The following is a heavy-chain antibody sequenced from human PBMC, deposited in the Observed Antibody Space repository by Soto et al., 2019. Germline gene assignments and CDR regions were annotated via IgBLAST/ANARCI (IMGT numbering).Heavy chain of an antibody. CDR1: GGSISSGGYY. CDR2: IYYSGST. V-gene: IGHV4-31*03. CDR3: AREVTQEYYFYY. J-gene: IGHJ4*02. D-gene: IGHD4-4*01. Sequence: QVQLQESGPGLVKPSQTLSLTCTVSGGSISSGGYYWSWIRQHPGKGLGWIGYIYYSGSTYYNPSLKSRVTISVDTSKNQFSLKLSSVTAADTAVYYCAREVTQEYYFYYWGQGTLVTVSS.